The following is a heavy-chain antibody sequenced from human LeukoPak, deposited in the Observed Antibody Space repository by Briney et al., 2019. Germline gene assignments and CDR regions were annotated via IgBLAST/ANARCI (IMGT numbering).Heavy chain of an antibody. J-gene: IGHJ4*02. V-gene: IGHV3-23*01. D-gene: IGHD3-10*01. Sequence: GGSLRLSCAASGFTFSSYAMSWVRQAPGKGLEWVSAISGSGGSTYYADPVKGRFTISRDNSKNTLYLQMNSLRAEDTAVYYCAKGLFYGSGSYYLDYWGQGTLVTVSS. CDR3: AKGLFYGSGSYYLDY. CDR2: ISGSGGST. CDR1: GFTFSSYA.